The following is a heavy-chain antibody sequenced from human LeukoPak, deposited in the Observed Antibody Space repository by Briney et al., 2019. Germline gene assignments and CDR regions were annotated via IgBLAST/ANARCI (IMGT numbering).Heavy chain of an antibody. CDR3: AKDFSVYGDSN. CDR2: ISYDGSNK. CDR1: GFTFSSYA. Sequence: GRSLRLSCAASGFTFSSYAMHWVRQAPGKGLEWVAVISYDGSNKYYADSVKGRFTISRDNSKNTLYLQMNSLRAEDTDVYYCAKDFSVYGDSNWGQGTMVTVAS. D-gene: IGHD4-17*01. J-gene: IGHJ3*01. V-gene: IGHV3-30*04.